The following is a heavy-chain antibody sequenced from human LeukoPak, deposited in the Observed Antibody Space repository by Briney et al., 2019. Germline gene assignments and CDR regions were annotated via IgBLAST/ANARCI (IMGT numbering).Heavy chain of an antibody. CDR2: INHSGST. CDR1: GGSFSGYY. CDR3: ARHALTTINWFDP. V-gene: IGHV4-34*01. J-gene: IGHJ5*02. D-gene: IGHD2/OR15-2a*01. Sequence: KASETLSLXCAVYGGSFSGYYWSWIRQPPGKGLEWIGEINHSGSTNYNPSLKSRVTISVDTSKNQFSLKLSSVTAADTAVYYFARHALTTINWFDPWGQGTLVTVSS.